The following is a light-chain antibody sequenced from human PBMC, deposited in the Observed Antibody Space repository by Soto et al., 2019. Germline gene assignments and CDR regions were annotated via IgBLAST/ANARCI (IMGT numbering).Light chain of an antibody. CDR3: QQYNSYSPLT. CDR2: KAC. J-gene: IGKJ4*01. V-gene: IGKV1-5*03. CDR1: QTISSW. Sequence: DIQMTQSPSTLSGSVGDRVALTCRASQTISSWLAWDQQKPGKAPKLLIYKACGLESGVPSRFSGSGSGTDFTLTISSLQPDDFATYYCQQYNSYSPLTFGGGTKVDIK.